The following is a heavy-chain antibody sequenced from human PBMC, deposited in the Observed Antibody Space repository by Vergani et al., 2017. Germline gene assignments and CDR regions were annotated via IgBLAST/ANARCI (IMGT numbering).Heavy chain of an antibody. V-gene: IGHV1-69*01. Sequence: QAQLVQSGAEVKKPGSSVKVSCKASGGTFSSYAISWVRQAPGQGLEWMGGIIPIFGTANYAQKFQGRVTITADESTSTAYMELSSLRSEDTAVYYCARGMVRGVIMIMDYGMDVWGQGTTVTVSS. CDR1: GGTFSSYA. J-gene: IGHJ6*02. CDR3: ARGMVRGVIMIMDYGMDV. CDR2: IIPIFGTA. D-gene: IGHD3-10*01.